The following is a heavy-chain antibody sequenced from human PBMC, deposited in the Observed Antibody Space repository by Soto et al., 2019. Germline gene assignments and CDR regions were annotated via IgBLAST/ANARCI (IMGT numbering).Heavy chain of an antibody. CDR1: GFIFRNYA. CDR2: ISYDGRNV. D-gene: IGHD2-15*01. CDR3: ARDSWGFDC. V-gene: IGHV3-30*04. Sequence: QVELVESGGGVVQPGTSLRLSCAASGFIFRNYAMHWVRQAPGKGLEWVADISYDGRNVHYPDSVKGRFTISRDNSKNTLFLQMNNLRPEDTGAYHSARDSWGFDCWGQGTLVTASS. J-gene: IGHJ4*02.